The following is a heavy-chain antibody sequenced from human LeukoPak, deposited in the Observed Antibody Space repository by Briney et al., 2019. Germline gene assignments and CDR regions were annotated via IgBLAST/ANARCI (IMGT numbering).Heavy chain of an antibody. CDR3: ARGDYYDAPSGGFDP. J-gene: IGHJ5*02. CDR1: GYTFTSYG. CDR2: ISAYNGNT. Sequence: GASVKVSCKASGYTFTSYGISWVRQAPGQGLEWMGWISAYNGNTNYAQKLQGRVIMTTDTSTSTAYMELRSLRSDDTAVYYCARGDYYDAPSGGFDPWGQGTLVTVSS. V-gene: IGHV1-18*01. D-gene: IGHD3-22*01.